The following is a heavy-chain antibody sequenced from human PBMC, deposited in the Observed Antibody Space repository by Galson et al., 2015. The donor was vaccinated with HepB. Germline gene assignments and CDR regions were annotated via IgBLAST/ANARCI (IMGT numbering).Heavy chain of an antibody. CDR2: IISNGGST. CDR3: ARSTGSYLFDL. Sequence: SLRLSCAASGFTFSTYAMRWVRQAPGKGLEYVSGIISNGGSTYYADSVKGRFTISRDNSNNTLYLQMGSLRAEDMAVYYCARSTGSYLFDLWGRGTLVTVSS. J-gene: IGHJ2*01. CDR1: GFTFSTYA. V-gene: IGHV3-64*02. D-gene: IGHD1-26*01.